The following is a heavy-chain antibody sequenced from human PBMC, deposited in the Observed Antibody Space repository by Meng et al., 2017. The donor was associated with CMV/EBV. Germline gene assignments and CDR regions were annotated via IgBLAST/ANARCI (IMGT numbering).Heavy chain of an antibody. V-gene: IGHV1-69*01. CDR3: ALSYYYDSSGDYYY. CDR2: IIPIFGTA. Sequence: KASGGTFSSYAISWVRQAPGQGLEWMGGIIPIFGTANYAQKFQGRVTITADESTSTAYMELSSLRSEDTAVYYCALSYYYDSSGDYYYWGQGTLVTVSS. D-gene: IGHD3-22*01. CDR1: GGTFSSYA. J-gene: IGHJ4*02.